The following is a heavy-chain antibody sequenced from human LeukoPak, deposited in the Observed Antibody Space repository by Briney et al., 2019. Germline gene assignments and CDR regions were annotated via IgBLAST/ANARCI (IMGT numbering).Heavy chain of an antibody. V-gene: IGHV3-48*03. CDR1: GFTFSSYE. CDR2: ISSSGSTI. D-gene: IGHD3-10*01. CDR3: ARGALLWFGDAGAFDI. Sequence: PGGSLRLSCAASGFTFSSYEMNWVRQAPGKGLEWVSYISSSGSTIYYADSVKGRFTISRDNAKNSLYLQMNSLKTEDTAVYYCARGALLWFGDAGAFDIWGQGTMVTVSS. J-gene: IGHJ3*02.